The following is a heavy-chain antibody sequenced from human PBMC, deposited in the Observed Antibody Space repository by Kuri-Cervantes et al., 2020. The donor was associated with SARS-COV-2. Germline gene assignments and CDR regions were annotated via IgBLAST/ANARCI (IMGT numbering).Heavy chain of an antibody. Sequence: ASVKVSCKAPESTFPNHDINWVRQATGQGLEWMGMVKTNSGNTLYAQIFQGRVTMTRDTSTSTVYLEPSSLTSEDTAIYYCYCAPKEGFDSWGQGTLVTVSS. D-gene: IGHD2-21*01. CDR2: VKTNSGNT. J-gene: IGHJ4*02. CDR3: YCAPKEGFDS. CDR1: ESTFPNHD. V-gene: IGHV1-8*01.